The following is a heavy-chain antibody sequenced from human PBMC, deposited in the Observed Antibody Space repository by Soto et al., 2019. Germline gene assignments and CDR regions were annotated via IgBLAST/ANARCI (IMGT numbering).Heavy chain of an antibody. CDR2: INAGIGDT. CDR1: GYTFTSYA. Sequence: ASVKVSCKASGYTFTSYAMHWVRQAPGQRLEWMGWINAGIGDTEYSEKFQGRVTITRDTSASTAYMELSSLRSEDTAVYYCARMVVYRSVLRPSSSTEMDALGLEDTVTISS. CDR3: ARMVVYRSVLRPSSSTEMDA. J-gene: IGHJ6*02. V-gene: IGHV1-3*01. D-gene: IGHD2-8*02.